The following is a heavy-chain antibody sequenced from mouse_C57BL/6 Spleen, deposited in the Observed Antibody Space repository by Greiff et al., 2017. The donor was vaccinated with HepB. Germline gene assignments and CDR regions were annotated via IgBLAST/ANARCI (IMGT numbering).Heavy chain of an antibody. J-gene: IGHJ2*01. Sequence: LQESDAELVKPGASVKISCKVSGYTFTDHTIHWMKQRPEQGLEWIGYIYPRDGSTKYNEKFKGKATLTADKSSSAAYMQRNSLTSEDSAVYFCARARQLRLRTFDYWGQGTTLTVSS. CDR2: IYPRDGST. CDR3: ARARQLRLRTFDY. CDR1: GYTFTDHT. V-gene: IGHV1-78*01. D-gene: IGHD3-2*02.